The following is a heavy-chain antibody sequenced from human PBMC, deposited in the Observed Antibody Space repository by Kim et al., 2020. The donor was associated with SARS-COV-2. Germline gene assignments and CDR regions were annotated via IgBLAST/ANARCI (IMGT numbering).Heavy chain of an antibody. D-gene: IGHD5-12*01. J-gene: IGHJ6*02. CDR3: ARGRGYRYGMDV. CDR2: INHSGST. Sequence: SETLSLTCAVYGGSFSGYYWSWIRQPPGKGLEWIGEINHSGSTNYNPSLKSRVTISVDTSKNQFSLKLSSVTAADTAVYYCARGRGYRYGMDVWGQGTTVTVSS. CDR1: GGSFSGYY. V-gene: IGHV4-34*01.